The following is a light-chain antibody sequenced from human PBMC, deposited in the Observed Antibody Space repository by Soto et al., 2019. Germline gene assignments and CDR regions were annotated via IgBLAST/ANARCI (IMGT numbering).Light chain of an antibody. V-gene: IGLV2-14*01. Sequence: QSALTQPASVSGSPGQSITISCTGTSSNVGLYNYVSWYQQHPGKAPKLPIYEVSNRPSGVSNRFSASKSGNTASLTISGLQAEDEDDYYCTSYTTTTLEVFGTGTKLTVL. CDR2: EVS. CDR3: TSYTTTTLEV. CDR1: SSNVGLYNY. J-gene: IGLJ1*01.